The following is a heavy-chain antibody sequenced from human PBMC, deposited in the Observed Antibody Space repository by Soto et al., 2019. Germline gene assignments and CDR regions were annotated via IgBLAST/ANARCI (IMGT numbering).Heavy chain of an antibody. J-gene: IGHJ4*02. CDR3: SRGATSPSY. Sequence: EVQLLESGGGLVQPGGSLRLSCAASGFTFSSYGMSWVRQAPGKGLEWVSAISSSGGSAYYADSVKGRFTISRDNSKNTLYLQMNTLRAEDTAVYYCSRGATSPSYWGQGTLVTVSS. CDR1: GFTFSSYG. CDR2: ISSSGGSA. V-gene: IGHV3-23*01.